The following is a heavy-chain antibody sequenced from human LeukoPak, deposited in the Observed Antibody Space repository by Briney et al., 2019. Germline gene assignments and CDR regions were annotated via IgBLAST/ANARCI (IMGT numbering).Heavy chain of an antibody. CDR3: ASLPLSSSGNYYYGMDV. Sequence: SETLSLTCAVSGGSISSGGYSWSWIRQPPGKGLEWIGYIYHSGSTYYNPSLKSRVAISVDRSKNQFSLKLSSVTAADTAVYYCASLPLSSSGNYYYGMDVWGQGTTVTVSS. CDR2: IYHSGST. V-gene: IGHV4-30-2*01. CDR1: GGSISSGGYS. D-gene: IGHD6-6*01. J-gene: IGHJ6*02.